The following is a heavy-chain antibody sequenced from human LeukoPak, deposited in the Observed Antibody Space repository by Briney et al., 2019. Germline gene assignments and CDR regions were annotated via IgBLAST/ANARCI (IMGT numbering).Heavy chain of an antibody. D-gene: IGHD3-16*01. CDR1: GFTFSSYS. V-gene: IGHV3-21*06. Sequence: GGSLRLSCAASGFTFSSYSMNWVRQAPGKGLEWVSSISSSSSYIYYADSVKGRFTISRDNAKNSLYLQMNSLRAEDTAVYYCARDNSNDYVWGSYDWGQGTLVTVSS. J-gene: IGHJ4*02. CDR3: ARDNSNDYVWGSYD. CDR2: ISSSSSYI.